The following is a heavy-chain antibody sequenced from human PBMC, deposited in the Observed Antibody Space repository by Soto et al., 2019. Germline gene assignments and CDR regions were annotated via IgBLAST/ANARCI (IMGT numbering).Heavy chain of an antibody. CDR3: ARDRGGGYYDSSGYYSAFDY. J-gene: IGHJ4*02. CDR1: GGTFSSYA. Sequence: QVQLVQSGAEVKKPGSSVKVSCKASGGTFSSYAISWVRQAPGQGLEWMGGIIPIFGTANYAQKFQGRVTITADEPTSTAYMGLSSLRSEDTAVYYCARDRGGGYYDSSGYYSAFDYWGQGTLVTVSS. CDR2: IIPIFGTA. D-gene: IGHD3-22*01. V-gene: IGHV1-69*01.